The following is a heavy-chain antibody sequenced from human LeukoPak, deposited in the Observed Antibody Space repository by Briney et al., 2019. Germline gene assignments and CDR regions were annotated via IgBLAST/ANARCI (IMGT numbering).Heavy chain of an antibody. CDR2: INTDGSTT. CDR3: ARGGLSAAPDY. J-gene: IGHJ4*02. V-gene: IGHV3-74*01. Sequence: GRSLTLSCAASGFTFRNYGMHWVRQAPGKGLVWVSRINTDGSTTGYADSVKGRFTVSRDNAKNTMYLQMNSLRVEDTAVYYCARGGLSAAPDYWGQGTLVTVSS. CDR1: GFTFRNYG. D-gene: IGHD2-2*01.